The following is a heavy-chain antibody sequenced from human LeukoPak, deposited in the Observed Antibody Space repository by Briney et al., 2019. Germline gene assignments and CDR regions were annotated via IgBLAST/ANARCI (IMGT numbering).Heavy chain of an antibody. J-gene: IGHJ3*02. CDR2: INAYNGNT. Sequence: ASVKVSCKASGYTFTSYGISWGRQAPGQGLEWMGWINAYNGNTNYAQKLQGRVTMTTDTSTSTAYMELRSLRSDDTAVYYCARDPKPGPYRPIDDAFDIWGQGTMVTVSS. D-gene: IGHD1-14*01. CDR3: ARDPKPGPYRPIDDAFDI. V-gene: IGHV1-18*01. CDR1: GYTFTSYG.